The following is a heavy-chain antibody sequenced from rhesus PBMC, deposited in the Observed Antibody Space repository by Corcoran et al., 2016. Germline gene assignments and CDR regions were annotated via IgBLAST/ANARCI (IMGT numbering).Heavy chain of an antibody. CDR3: ARRDY. CDR1: RYSISRGYS. Sequence: QVQLQESGPGLVKPSETLSLTCAVSRYSISRGYSWAWIRQPPGKGLEYIGHVSGSSGTTYYNPSLKSRVTISKDTSKNQFSLKLNSVTAADTAVYYCARRDYWGQGVLVTVSS. V-gene: IGHV4-99*01. J-gene: IGHJ4*01. CDR2: VSGSSGTT.